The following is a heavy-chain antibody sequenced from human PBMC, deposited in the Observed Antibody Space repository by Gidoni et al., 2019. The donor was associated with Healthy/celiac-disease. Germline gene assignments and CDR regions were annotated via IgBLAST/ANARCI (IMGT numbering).Heavy chain of an antibody. D-gene: IGHD3-22*01. CDR2: ISGSGGST. CDR1: GFPFSRYA. Sequence: EVQLLESGGGLVQPGGSLRLSCAASGFPFSRYAMSWVRQAPGKGLEWVSAISGSGGSTYYADSVKGRFTISRDNSKNTLYLQMNSLRAEDTAVYYCATLKPPYYYDSSGYYWGQGTLVTVSS. V-gene: IGHV3-23*01. J-gene: IGHJ4*02. CDR3: ATLKPPYYYDSSGYY.